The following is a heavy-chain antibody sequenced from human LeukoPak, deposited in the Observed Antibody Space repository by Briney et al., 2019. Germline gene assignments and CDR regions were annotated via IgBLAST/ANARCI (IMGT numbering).Heavy chain of an antibody. CDR2: XSSSGSTI. V-gene: IGHV3-48*03. CDR3: ARGLTMVRGALRWFDP. D-gene: IGHD3-10*01. J-gene: IGHJ5*02. Sequence: NXVRXXXXXGLEWVXXXSSSGSTIYYADSVKGRFTISRDNAKNSLYLQMNSLRAEDTAVYYCARGLTMVRGALRWFDPWGQGTLVTVSS.